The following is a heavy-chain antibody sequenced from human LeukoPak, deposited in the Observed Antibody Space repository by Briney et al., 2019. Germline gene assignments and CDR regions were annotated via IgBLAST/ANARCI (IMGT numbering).Heavy chain of an antibody. CDR1: GFTFSSYW. J-gene: IGHJ4*02. CDR3: VRGRADSSAYYWGPFDL. V-gene: IGHV3-30*03. Sequence: GGSLRLSCAASGFTFSSYWMHWVRQAPGKGLVWVAVISQDGSNQNYADSVQDRVTISRDNSKNTLFLQMFTLKTEDTAVYFCVRGRADSSAYYWGPFDLWGQGALVTVSA. CDR2: ISQDGSNQ. D-gene: IGHD3-22*01.